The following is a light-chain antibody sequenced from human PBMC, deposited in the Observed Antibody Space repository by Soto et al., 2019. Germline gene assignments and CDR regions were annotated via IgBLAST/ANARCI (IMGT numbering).Light chain of an antibody. CDR2: GDN. V-gene: IGLV1-40*01. CDR1: SSNIGSYYD. J-gene: IGLJ2*01. CDR3: QSYASSMSPVV. Sequence: QSVLTQPPSVSGAPGQRVTIPCTGSSSNIGSYYDVHWYQQLPGTVPKLLIYGDNNRPSGVPDRFSGSKSGTSASLAITGLQAEDEADYYCQSYASSMSPVVFGGGTKLTVL.